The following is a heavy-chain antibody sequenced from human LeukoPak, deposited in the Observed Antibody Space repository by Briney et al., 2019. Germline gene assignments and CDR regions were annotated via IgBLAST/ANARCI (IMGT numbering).Heavy chain of an antibody. CDR1: GFTFSSYS. J-gene: IGHJ4*02. CDR3: ARDPPGDDSSGTHGY. CDR2: ISSSSSYI. Sequence: PGGSLRLSCAASGFTFSSYSMNWVRQAPGKGLEWVSSISSSSSYIYYADSVKGRFTISRDNAKNSLYLQMNSLRAEDTAVYYCARDPPGDDSSGTHGYWGQGTLVTVSS. V-gene: IGHV3-21*01. D-gene: IGHD3-22*01.